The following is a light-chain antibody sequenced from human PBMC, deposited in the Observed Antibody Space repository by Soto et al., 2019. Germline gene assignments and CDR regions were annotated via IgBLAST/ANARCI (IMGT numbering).Light chain of an antibody. CDR1: SSDVGGYNY. Sequence: QSVLTQPASVSGSPGQSITISCTGTSSDVGGYNYVSWYQQHPGKAPKLMIYDVSNRPSGVSNRFSGSKSANTASLTISGLQAEDEADYYCSSYTGSSTLVVFGGGTKLTVL. V-gene: IGLV2-14*01. CDR3: SSYTGSSTLVV. J-gene: IGLJ2*01. CDR2: DVS.